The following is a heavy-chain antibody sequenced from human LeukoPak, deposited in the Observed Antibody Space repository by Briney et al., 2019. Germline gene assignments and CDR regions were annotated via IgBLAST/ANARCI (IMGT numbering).Heavy chain of an antibody. J-gene: IGHJ5*02. CDR3: ARHFARIAAAGRRRGNWFDP. CDR1: GYSFTSYW. CDR2: IYPGDSDT. Sequence: GESLKIPCKGSGYSFTSYWIGWVRQMPGKGLEWMGIIYPGDSDTRYSPSFQGQVTISADKSISTAYLQWSSLKASDTAMYYCARHFARIAAAGRRRGNWFDPWGQGTLVTVSS. D-gene: IGHD6-13*01. V-gene: IGHV5-51*01.